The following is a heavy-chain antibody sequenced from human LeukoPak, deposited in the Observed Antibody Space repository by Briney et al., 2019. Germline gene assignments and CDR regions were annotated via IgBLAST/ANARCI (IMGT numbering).Heavy chain of an antibody. J-gene: IGHJ4*02. CDR1: GFTVSNNY. D-gene: IGHD3-10*01. Sequence: SGGSLRVSCAASGFTVSNNYISWVRQAPGKGLEWVSVNYSGDKTYYADSVKGRFTISRDNSKNTLYLQMNSLRAEDTAVYYCARDYYGSGSYFWVQRPIDSWGQGTLVTVSS. CDR3: ARDYYGSGSYFWVQRPIDS. V-gene: IGHV3-53*01. CDR2: NYSGDKT.